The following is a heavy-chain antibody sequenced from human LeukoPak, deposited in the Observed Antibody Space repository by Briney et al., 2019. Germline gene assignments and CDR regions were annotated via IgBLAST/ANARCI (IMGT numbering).Heavy chain of an antibody. Sequence: GESLKISCETSGYSFTSYWIGWVRQMPGKGLEWMGIIYPGDFDTRYSPSFQGQVTISADKSISTAYMQWISLEASDTAMYYCARFQGGNNRCYFDIWSQGTLVIVSS. D-gene: IGHD6-25*01. CDR2: IYPGDFDT. CDR1: GYSFTSYW. J-gene: IGHJ3*02. CDR3: ARFQGGNNRCYFDI. V-gene: IGHV5-51*01.